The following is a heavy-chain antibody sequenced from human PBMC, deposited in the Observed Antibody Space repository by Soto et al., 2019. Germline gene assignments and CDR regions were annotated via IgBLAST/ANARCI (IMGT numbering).Heavy chain of an antibody. V-gene: IGHV4-59*08. Sequence: SSETLSFTGTVSGGSISSYYWSWIRQPPGKGLEGIGYIYYSGSTNYNPSLKSRVTISVDTSKNQFSLKLSSVTAADTAVYYCARHYIGPFDYWGQGTLVTVSS. CDR2: IYYSGST. CDR3: ARHYIGPFDY. J-gene: IGHJ4*02. CDR1: GGSISSYY.